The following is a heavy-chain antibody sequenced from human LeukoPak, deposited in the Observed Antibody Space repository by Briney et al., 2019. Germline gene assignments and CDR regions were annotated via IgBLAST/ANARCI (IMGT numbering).Heavy chain of an antibody. Sequence: LPGGSLRFSGAASGFTFNTYWMSWVRQAPGKGLKWLANIKEDGTRDYYVESVKGRFTISKDNAKTSLYLQLNSLRAEDTAVYYCARDTKAGYFDLWGQGALVTVSS. V-gene: IGHV3-7*01. J-gene: IGHJ4*02. CDR1: GFTFNTYW. CDR2: IKEDGTRD. CDR3: ARDTKAGYFDL.